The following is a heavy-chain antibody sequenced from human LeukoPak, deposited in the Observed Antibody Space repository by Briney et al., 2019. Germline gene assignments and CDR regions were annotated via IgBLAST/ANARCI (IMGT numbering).Heavy chain of an antibody. D-gene: IGHD3-9*01. CDR3: ARGGVVLRYFDWLFTFDY. Sequence: GGSLKIFCKGSGFSFTSYWIGWVRQMPGKGLEWMGIIYPGDSDTRYSPSFQGQVTISADKSISTAYLQWSSLKASDTAMYYCARGGVVLRYFDWLFTFDYWGQGTLVTVSS. CDR1: GFSFTSYW. CDR2: IYPGDSDT. J-gene: IGHJ4*02. V-gene: IGHV5-51*01.